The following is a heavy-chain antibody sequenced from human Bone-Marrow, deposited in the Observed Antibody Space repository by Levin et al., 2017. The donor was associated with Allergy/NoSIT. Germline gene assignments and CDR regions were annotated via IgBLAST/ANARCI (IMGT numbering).Heavy chain of an antibody. J-gene: IGHJ4*02. CDR3: AKVRAAAGGTGYFDS. CDR2: ITANSDNI. D-gene: IGHD6-13*01. CDR1: GFTFEDYG. Sequence: GGSLRLSCVASGFTFEDYGMHWVRQVPGKGLQWVSGITANSDNIGYADSVKGRFTVSRDNAKKSLFLQMNSLRPEDTALYYCAKVRAAAGGTGYFDSWGQGTWVTVSS. V-gene: IGHV3-9*01.